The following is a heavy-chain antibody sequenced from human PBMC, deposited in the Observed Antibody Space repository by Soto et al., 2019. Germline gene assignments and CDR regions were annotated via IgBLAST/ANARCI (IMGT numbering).Heavy chain of an antibody. CDR3: ARGDGSGSYYRGYWYDP. Sequence: SVKVYCKASGGTFSSNAISRVRLALGQVHDQMGGIIPIFGTANYTQKFQGRVTITADESTSTAYMELSSLRAEDTAVYYCARGDGSGSYYRGYWYDPWGQGTLVTVSS. J-gene: IGHJ5*02. V-gene: IGHV1-69*13. CDR1: GGTFSSNA. D-gene: IGHD3-10*01. CDR2: IIPIFGTA.